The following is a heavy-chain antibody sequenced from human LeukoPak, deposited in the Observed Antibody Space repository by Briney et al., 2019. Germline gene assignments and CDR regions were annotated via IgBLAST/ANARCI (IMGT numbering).Heavy chain of an antibody. D-gene: IGHD3-10*01. V-gene: IGHV3-23*01. CDR2: ISGSGGST. CDR1: GFTFSSYA. CDR3: AKDLEGYGSGSFDY. J-gene: IGHJ4*02. Sequence: PGGSLRLSCAASGFTFSSYAMSWVRQAPGKGLKWVLAISGSGGSTYYADSVKGRFTISRDNSKNTLYLQMNSLRAGDTAVYYCAKDLEGYGSGSFDYWGQGTLVTVSS.